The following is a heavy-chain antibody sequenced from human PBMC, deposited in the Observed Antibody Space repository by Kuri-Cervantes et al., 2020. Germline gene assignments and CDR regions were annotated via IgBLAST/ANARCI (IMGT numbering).Heavy chain of an antibody. V-gene: IGHV4-59*01. J-gene: IGHJ4*02. CDR3: AIDPIAVAGPQTPTFDY. CDR1: GGSISSYY. Sequence: GSLRLSCTVSGGSISSYYWSWIRQSPGKGLEWIGYIFYSGSTYYNPSLKSRVTMSVDTSKNQFSLKLSSVSAADTAVYYCAIDPIAVAGPQTPTFDYWGQGTLVTVSS. D-gene: IGHD6-19*01. CDR2: IFYSGST.